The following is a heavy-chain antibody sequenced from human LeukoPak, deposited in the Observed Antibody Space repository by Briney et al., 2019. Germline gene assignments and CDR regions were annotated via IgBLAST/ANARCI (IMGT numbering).Heavy chain of an antibody. CDR1: GYTLTELS. J-gene: IGHJ5*02. CDR3: ATSISSIMITFGGVIVPNWFDP. CDR2: FDPEDGET. D-gene: IGHD3-16*02. Sequence: ASVKVSCKVSGYTLTELSMHWARQAPGKGLEWMGGFDPEDGETIYAQKFQGRVTMTEDTSTDTAYMELSSLRSEDTAVYYCATSISSIMITFGGVIVPNWFDPWGQGTLVTVSS. V-gene: IGHV1-24*01.